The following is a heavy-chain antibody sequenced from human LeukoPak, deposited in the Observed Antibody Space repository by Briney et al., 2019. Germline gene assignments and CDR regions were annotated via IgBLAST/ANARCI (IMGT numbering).Heavy chain of an antibody. Sequence: SETLSLTCTVSGGSISSSYWSWIRQPPGKGLEWIGYISYIGSTNYNPSLKSRVTVSVDTSRNQFSLKLSSVTAADTAVYYCARRREDKYGIVGARDYWGQGTLVTVSS. V-gene: IGHV4-59*08. CDR3: ARRREDKYGIVGARDY. J-gene: IGHJ4*02. D-gene: IGHD1-26*01. CDR1: GGSISSSY. CDR2: ISYIGST.